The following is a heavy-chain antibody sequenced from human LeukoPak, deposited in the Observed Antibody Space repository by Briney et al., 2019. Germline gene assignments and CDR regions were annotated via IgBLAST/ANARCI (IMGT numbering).Heavy chain of an antibody. CDR1: GFTFSGSA. D-gene: IGHD4-17*01. CDR2: IKQDGSEK. Sequence: PGGSLKLSCAASGFTFSGSAMHWVRQASGKGLEWVANIKQDGSEKYYVDSVKGRFTISRENAKNSLYLQMNSLRAEDTAVYYCARDFLRDYGDPFDSWGQGTLVTVSS. J-gene: IGHJ4*02. V-gene: IGHV3-7*03. CDR3: ARDFLRDYGDPFDS.